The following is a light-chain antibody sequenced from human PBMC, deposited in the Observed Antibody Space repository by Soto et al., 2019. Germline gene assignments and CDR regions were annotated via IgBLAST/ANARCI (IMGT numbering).Light chain of an antibody. CDR3: QKYNSALFT. CDR1: QGISNY. J-gene: IGKJ3*01. Sequence: DIQMTQSPSSLSASVGDRVTITCRASQGISNYLAWYQQRPGTVPKLLIHSASTLQSGVPSRFSGSGSGTDSSLTISSLQPEDVATYYCQKYNSALFTFGPGTKVDLK. V-gene: IGKV1-27*01. CDR2: SAS.